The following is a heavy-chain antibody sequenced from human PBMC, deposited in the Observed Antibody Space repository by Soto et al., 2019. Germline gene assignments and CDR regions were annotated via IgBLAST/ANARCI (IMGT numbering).Heavy chain of an antibody. V-gene: IGHV3-33*01. J-gene: IGHJ2*01. CDR2: IWYDGSNK. CDR3: ARDHGYFDL. CDR1: GFTFSSYG. Sequence: ESGGGVVQPGRSLRLSCAASGFTFSSYGMHWVRQAPGKGLEWVAVIWYDGSNKYYADSVKGRFTISRDNSKNTLYLQMNSLRAEDTAVYYCARDHGYFDLWGRGTLVTVSS.